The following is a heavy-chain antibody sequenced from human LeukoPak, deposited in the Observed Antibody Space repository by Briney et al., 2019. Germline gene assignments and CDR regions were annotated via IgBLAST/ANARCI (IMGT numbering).Heavy chain of an antibody. Sequence: GASVKVSCKASGYTFTSYGISWVRQAPGQGLEWMGWISAYNGNTNYAQKLQSRVTMTTDTSTSTAYMELRSLRSDDTAVYYCARSYDFWSGYYGNWFDPWGQGTLVTVSS. V-gene: IGHV1-18*01. J-gene: IGHJ5*02. CDR2: ISAYNGNT. CDR3: ARSYDFWSGYYGNWFDP. D-gene: IGHD3-3*01. CDR1: GYTFTSYG.